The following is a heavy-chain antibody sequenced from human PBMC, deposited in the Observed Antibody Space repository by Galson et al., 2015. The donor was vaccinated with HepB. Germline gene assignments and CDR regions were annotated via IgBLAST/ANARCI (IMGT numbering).Heavy chain of an antibody. CDR1: GFTFSSYW. CDR3: ARARGSMYYYDSSGYYYPDY. V-gene: IGHV3-74*01. D-gene: IGHD3-22*01. Sequence: SLRLSCAASGFTFSSYWMHWVRQAPGKGLVWVSRINSDGSSTSYADSVKGRFTISRDNAKNTLYLQMNSLRAEDTAVYYCARARGSMYYYDSSGYYYPDYWGQGTLVTVSS. CDR2: INSDGSST. J-gene: IGHJ4*02.